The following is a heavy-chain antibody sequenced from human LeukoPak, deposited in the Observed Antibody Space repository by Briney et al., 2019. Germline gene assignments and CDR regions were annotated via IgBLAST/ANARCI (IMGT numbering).Heavy chain of an antibody. D-gene: IGHD1-14*01. CDR2: LYSDGNT. Sequence: AGGSLRLSCAASGFTVSTNDMPWVRQAPGKGLEWVSVLYSDGNTKYADSVQGRFTISRDNSKNTLYLEMNSLSPDDTAVYYCARGVEPLAANTLAYWGQGTLVTVSS. V-gene: IGHV3-53*01. CDR3: ARGVEPLAANTLAY. J-gene: IGHJ4*02. CDR1: GFTVSTND.